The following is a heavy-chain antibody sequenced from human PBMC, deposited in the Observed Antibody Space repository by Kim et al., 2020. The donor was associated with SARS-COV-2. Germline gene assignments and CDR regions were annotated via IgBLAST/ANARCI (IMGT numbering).Heavy chain of an antibody. CDR1: GYTFTSYY. V-gene: IGHV1-46*01. D-gene: IGHD1-26*01. Sequence: ASVKVSCKASGYTFTSYYMNWVRQAPGQGLEWMGIINPSVDTTGYAQKFQGRVTTRDTSTSTIYMELSSLRSEDTAVYYCARGESRMKPLDYWGQGTMVTVSS. CDR2: INPSVDTT. CDR3: ARGESRMKPLDY. J-gene: IGHJ4*02.